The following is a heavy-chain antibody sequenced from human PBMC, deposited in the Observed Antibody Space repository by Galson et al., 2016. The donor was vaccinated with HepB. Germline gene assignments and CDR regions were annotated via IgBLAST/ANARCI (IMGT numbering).Heavy chain of an antibody. D-gene: IGHD2-2*02. V-gene: IGHV3-21*01. CDR3: VRGGVYTTPSDY. CDR1: GFTFGTYA. Sequence: SLRLSCAASGFTFGTYAMSWVRQAPGKGLEWVSAISNTGGTIYYADSVKGRFTMSRDNAKNSLYLQMNSLRAEDTALYYCVRGGVYTTPSDYWGQGTLVTVSS. CDR2: ISNTGGTI. J-gene: IGHJ4*02.